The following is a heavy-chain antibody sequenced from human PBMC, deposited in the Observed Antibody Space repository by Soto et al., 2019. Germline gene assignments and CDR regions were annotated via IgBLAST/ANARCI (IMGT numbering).Heavy chain of an antibody. CDR2: ITADGGT. CDR3: APHVSCSGGSCQYDAFAI. CDR1: GFTFSSCA. Sequence: EVQVLESGGGLVQPGGSLRLSCEGSGFTFSSCAMTWIRQAPGKGPEWVSTITADGGTYYADSVKGRFAMSRDTSESTLYLQMNSLGAEDTAAYYCAPHVSCSGGSCQYDAFAIRGQGTMVTVSS. J-gene: IGHJ3*02. V-gene: IGHV3-23*01. D-gene: IGHD2-15*01.